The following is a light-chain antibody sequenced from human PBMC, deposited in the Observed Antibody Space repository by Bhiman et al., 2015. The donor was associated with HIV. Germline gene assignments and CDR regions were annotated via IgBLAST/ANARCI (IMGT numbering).Light chain of an antibody. CDR1: SSDVGAYNF. CDR3: CSYAGSSSYV. CDR2: DVI. J-gene: IGLJ1*01. Sequence: QSALTQPASVSGSPGQSITISCTGTSSDVGAYNFVSWYQQHPGKAPKLMIFDVINRPSGVSDRFSGSKSGNTASLTISGLQAEDEADYYCCSYAGSSSYVFGTGTKVTVL. V-gene: IGLV2-23*02.